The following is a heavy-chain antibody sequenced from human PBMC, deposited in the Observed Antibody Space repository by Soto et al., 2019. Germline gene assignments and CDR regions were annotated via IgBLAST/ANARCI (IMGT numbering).Heavy chain of an antibody. CDR1: GCTFSSYA. CDR3: VQGVSSGYYGDLDY. D-gene: IGHD3-22*01. J-gene: IGHJ4*02. V-gene: IGHV3-64D*08. Sequence: PGGSLRLSCSASGCTFSSYAMRWVRQAPGKGLEYVSAISSNGGSTYYADSVKGRFTISRDNSKNTLYLQMSSLRAEDTAVYYCVQGVSSGYYGDLDYWGQGTLVTVSS. CDR2: ISSNGGST.